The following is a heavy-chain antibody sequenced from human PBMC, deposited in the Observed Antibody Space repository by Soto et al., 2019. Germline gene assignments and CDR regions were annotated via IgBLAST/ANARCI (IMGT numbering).Heavy chain of an antibody. Sequence: PSETLSLTCAVSGGSISSSNWWSWVRQPPGKGLEWIGEIYHSGSTNYNPSLKSRVTISVDKSKNQFSLKLSSVTAADTAVYYCASGTDDYRDYYGMDVWGQGTTVTVSS. CDR2: IYHSGST. J-gene: IGHJ6*02. D-gene: IGHD4-17*01. CDR1: GGSISSSNW. V-gene: IGHV4-4*02. CDR3: ASGTDDYRDYYGMDV.